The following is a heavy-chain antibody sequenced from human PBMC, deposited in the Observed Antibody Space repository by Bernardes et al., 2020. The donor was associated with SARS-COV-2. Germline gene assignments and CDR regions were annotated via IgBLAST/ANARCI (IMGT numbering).Heavy chain of an antibody. CDR3: TRAGYYRFDY. CDR2: IDYAATTI. J-gene: IGHJ4*02. V-gene: IGHV3-74*01. Sequence: GGSLRLSCAASGFSFSTSCMHWVRQAPGKGLVWVSRIDYAATTINYADAVKGRFTVSRDNAKNTLYLQMDSLTDEDAAFYYCTRAGYYRFDYWGQGSLVTVSS. CDR1: GFSFSTSC. D-gene: IGHD4-4*01.